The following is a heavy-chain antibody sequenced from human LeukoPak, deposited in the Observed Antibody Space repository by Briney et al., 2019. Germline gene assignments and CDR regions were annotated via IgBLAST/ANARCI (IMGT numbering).Heavy chain of an antibody. CDR3: AKDTGGYSGYEGVFDY. D-gene: IGHD5-12*01. Sequence: PGGSLRLSCAASGFTVSESYMSWVRQAPGKGLEWVSIIYRGGITYYAESVKGRFTISRDNSKNTLYLQMNSLRAEDTAVYYCAKDTGGYSGYEGVFDYWGQGTLVTVSS. CDR1: GFTVSESY. J-gene: IGHJ4*02. V-gene: IGHV3-53*01. CDR2: IYRGGIT.